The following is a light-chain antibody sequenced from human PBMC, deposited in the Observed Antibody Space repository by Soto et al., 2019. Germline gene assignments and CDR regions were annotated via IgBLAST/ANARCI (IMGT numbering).Light chain of an antibody. Sequence: DIRLTQSPSFLSASVGDRVTITCRASQGISSYLAWYQQKPGKAPKLLIYAASTLQSGVPSRFSGSGSGTEFTLTISSLQPEYFATYYCQQLSSYPPITFGQGTRLEIK. J-gene: IGKJ5*01. V-gene: IGKV1-9*01. CDR1: QGISSY. CDR2: AAS. CDR3: QQLSSYPPIT.